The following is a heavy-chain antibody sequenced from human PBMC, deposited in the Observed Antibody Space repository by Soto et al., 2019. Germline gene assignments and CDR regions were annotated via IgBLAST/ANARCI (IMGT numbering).Heavy chain of an antibody. CDR3: VKQGYYGSGTYYIPDY. V-gene: IGHV4-39*01. J-gene: IGHJ4*02. CDR2: SYYTRST. CDR1: GGSISTRDSY. Sequence: PSETLSLTCVFSGGSISTRDSYLGWVRQAPGKGLEFIGSSYYTRSTYYNPSLESRVTVSVDTSENHFSLKLTSVTAADTAVYYCVKQGYYGSGTYYIPDYWGPGILVTVSS. D-gene: IGHD3-10*01.